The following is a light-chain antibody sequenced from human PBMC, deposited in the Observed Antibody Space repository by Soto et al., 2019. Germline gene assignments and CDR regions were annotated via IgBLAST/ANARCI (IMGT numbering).Light chain of an antibody. CDR2: GAS. Sequence: TVSLSQEKVATRSCRASQSVSNNYLAWYQQKPGQAPRLLIYGASNRATGIPDRFSGSGSGTDFTLPISRLEPEEVVVYYWAQYCSSGRLGEGTKVDIK. J-gene: IGKJ1*01. CDR1: QSVSNNY. V-gene: IGKV3-20*01. CDR3: AQYCSSGR.